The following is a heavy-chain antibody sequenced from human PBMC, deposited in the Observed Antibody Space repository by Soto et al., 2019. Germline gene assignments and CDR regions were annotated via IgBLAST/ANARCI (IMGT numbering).Heavy chain of an antibody. CDR2: ISSSSSYI. CDR3: ASQYYYDSSGSDY. CDR1: GFTFSGYI. V-gene: IGHV3-21*01. D-gene: IGHD3-22*01. J-gene: IGHJ4*02. Sequence: PGGSLRLSCAASGFTFSGYIMNWVRQAPGKGLEWVSSISSSSSYIYYADSVKGRFTISRDNAKNSLYLQMNSLRAEDTAVYYCASQYYYDSSGSDYWGQGTLVTVSS.